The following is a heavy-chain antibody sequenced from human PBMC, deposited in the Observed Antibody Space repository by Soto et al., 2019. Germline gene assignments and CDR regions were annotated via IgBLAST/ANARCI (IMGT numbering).Heavy chain of an antibody. Sequence: PSETLSLTCTVSSASISSTNYTWGWIRQPPGKGLEWIGYIYYSGSTNYNPSLKSRVTISVDTSKNQFSLKLTSVTAADTAVYYCARADYGELWFDYWGQGTLVTVSS. CDR1: SASISSTNYT. D-gene: IGHD4-17*01. CDR2: IYYSGST. J-gene: IGHJ4*02. V-gene: IGHV4-61*05. CDR3: ARADYGELWFDY.